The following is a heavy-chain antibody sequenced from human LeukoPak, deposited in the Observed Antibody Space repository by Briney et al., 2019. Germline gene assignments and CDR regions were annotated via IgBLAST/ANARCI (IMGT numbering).Heavy chain of an antibody. V-gene: IGHV5-51*01. CDR2: IYPGDSDT. CDR1: GYSFPTYW. D-gene: IGHD2-8*02. Sequence: GESLKISCKGSGYSFPTYWIAWVRQMPGKGLEWMGIIYPGDSDTRYSPSFQGQVTISADKSISTTYLQWSSLKASDTAMYYCARPRTGCTAGTCSTEYWGQGTLVTVSS. J-gene: IGHJ4*02. CDR3: ARPRTGCTAGTCSTEY.